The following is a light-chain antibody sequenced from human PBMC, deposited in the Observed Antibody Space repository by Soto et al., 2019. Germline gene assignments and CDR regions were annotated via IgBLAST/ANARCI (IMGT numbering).Light chain of an antibody. CDR2: DAS. CDR1: LSFRGRS. J-gene: IGKJ5*01. CDR3: QQRSNWPPPIT. V-gene: IGKV3-11*01. Sequence: EIELTQSPRPLSLSLGERAILSCRAILSFRGRSLAWYQQKPGQAPRLLIYDASNRATGIPARFSGSGSGTDFALTISSLEPEDFAVYYCQQRSNWPPPITFGQGTRLEIK.